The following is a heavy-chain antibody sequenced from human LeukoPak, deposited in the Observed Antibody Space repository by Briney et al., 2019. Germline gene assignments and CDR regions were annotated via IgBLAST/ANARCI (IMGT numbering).Heavy chain of an antibody. CDR1: GFTFSSYW. CDR2: INSDGSST. V-gene: IGHV3-74*01. Sequence: GGSLRLSCAASGFTFSSYWMHWVRHAPGKGLVWVSRINSDGSSTSYADSMKGRFTISRDNAKNTLYLQMNSLRAEDTAVYYCARDRDPGYYDTNGYRRINAFDILGQGTMATVSS. J-gene: IGHJ3*02. D-gene: IGHD3-22*01. CDR3: ARDRDPGYYDTNGYRRINAFDI.